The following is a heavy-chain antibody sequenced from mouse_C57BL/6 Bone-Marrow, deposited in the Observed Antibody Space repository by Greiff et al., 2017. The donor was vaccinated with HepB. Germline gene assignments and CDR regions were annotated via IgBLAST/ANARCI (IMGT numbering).Heavy chain of an antibody. CDR2: ISYDGSN. D-gene: IGHD4-1*01. V-gene: IGHV3-6*01. CDR1: GYSITSGYY. CDR3: ARSGSGY. J-gene: IGHJ2*01. Sequence: EVKLVESGPGLVKPSQSLSLTCSVTGYSITSGYYWNWIRQFPGNKLEWMGYISYDGSNNYNPSLKNRISITRDTSKNQFFLKLNSVTTEDTATYYCARSGSGYWGQGTTLTVSS.